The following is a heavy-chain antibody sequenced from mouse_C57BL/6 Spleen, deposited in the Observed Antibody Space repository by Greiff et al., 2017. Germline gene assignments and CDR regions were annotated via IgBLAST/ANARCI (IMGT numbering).Heavy chain of an antibody. CDR2: IYPGVGDT. Sequence: QVQLKQSGAELVKPGASVKISCKASGYAFSSHWMNWVKQRPGKGLEWIGQIYPGVGDTNYNGKFKGKATLTEDKSSSTAYMQLSSLPSEDSAVYLCARRGGNYGWFAYWGQGTLVTVSA. V-gene: IGHV1-80*01. CDR3: ARRGGNYGWFAY. CDR1: GYAFSSHW. D-gene: IGHD2-1*01. J-gene: IGHJ3*01.